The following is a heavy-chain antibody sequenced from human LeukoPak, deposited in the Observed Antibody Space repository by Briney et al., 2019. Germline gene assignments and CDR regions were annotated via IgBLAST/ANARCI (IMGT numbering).Heavy chain of an antibody. V-gene: IGHV4-31*03. J-gene: IGHJ4*02. Sequence: SETLSLTCTVSGVSINSGAYYWSWIRQHPGKGLEWIGYIYYSGSTYYNPSLKSRVTISVDTSKNQFSLKLSSVTAADTAVYYCAAHPTYYSDTRGYSRWGQGTLVTISS. CDR3: AAHPTYYSDTRGYSR. CDR2: IYYSGST. CDR1: GVSINSGAYY. D-gene: IGHD3-22*01.